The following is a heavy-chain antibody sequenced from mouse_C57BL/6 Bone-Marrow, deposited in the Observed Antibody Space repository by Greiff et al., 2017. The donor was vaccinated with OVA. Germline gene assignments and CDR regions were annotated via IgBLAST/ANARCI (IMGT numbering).Heavy chain of an antibody. CDR2: IPHSGET. J-gene: IGHJ2*01. CDR3: AGDRGVYDGHFDY. Sequence: VQLQESGPGLVKPSQSLFLSCSITGFPITSGYYWIWIRQPPGKPLEWMGYIPHSGETFYNPSLQSPISITRETSKNQFFLQVNSVTTEDTAEDYCAGDRGVYDGHFDYWGQGTTLTVSS. D-gene: IGHD2-1*01. V-gene: IGHV12-3*01. CDR1: GFPITSGYY.